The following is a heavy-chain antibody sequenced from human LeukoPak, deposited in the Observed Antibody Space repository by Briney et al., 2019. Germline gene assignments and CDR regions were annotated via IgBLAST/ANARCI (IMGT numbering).Heavy chain of an antibody. J-gene: IGHJ3*01. CDR1: GYPFRNYW. V-gene: IGHV5-51*01. CDR2: IYAGDSET. D-gene: IGHD3-22*01. CDR3: ARPGYDTSVYAFDL. Sequence: GESLKIPCKASGYPFRNYWIGWVRQVPRKGLEWMGIIYAGDSETRYRPSFQGQVTISVDKSIRTVYLQWSSLKASDTGIYYCARPGYDTSVYAFDLWGQGTNVIVSS.